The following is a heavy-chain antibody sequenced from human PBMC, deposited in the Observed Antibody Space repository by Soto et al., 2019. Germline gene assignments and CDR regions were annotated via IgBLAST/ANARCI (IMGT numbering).Heavy chain of an antibody. J-gene: IGHJ3*01. CDR3: AKTEEMATTHDAFDV. CDR1: GFTLRSYW. Sequence: GSLRLSCAASGFTLRSYWMHWVRQAPGKGLVCVSRINSDGSRINYADSVKGRFTISRDNAKNTLYLQMNSLRAEDTAVYYCAKTEEMATTHDAFDVWGQGTMVTVSS. D-gene: IGHD5-12*01. CDR2: INSDGSRI. V-gene: IGHV3-74*01.